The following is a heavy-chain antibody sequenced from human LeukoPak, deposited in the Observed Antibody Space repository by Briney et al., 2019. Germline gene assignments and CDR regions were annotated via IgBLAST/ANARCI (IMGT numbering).Heavy chain of an antibody. D-gene: IGHD3-22*01. CDR1: GFTFSSYW. Sequence: PGGSLRLSCAASGFTFSSYWMSWVRQAPGKGLEWVANIKQDGSEKYYVDSVTGRFTISRDNAKNSLYLQMNSLRAEDTAVYYCARDIFSPYYYDSSGHGDYWGQGTLVTVSS. CDR3: ARDIFSPYYYDSSGHGDY. J-gene: IGHJ4*02. CDR2: IKQDGSEK. V-gene: IGHV3-7*01.